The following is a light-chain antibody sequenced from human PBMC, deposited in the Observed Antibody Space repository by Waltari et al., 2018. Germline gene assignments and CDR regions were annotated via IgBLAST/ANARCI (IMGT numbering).Light chain of an antibody. CDR1: QSVSSSY. J-gene: IGKJ2*01. Sequence: EIVLTQSPGTLSLSPGERATLSCRASQSVSSSYLAWYQQKPGQAPRLLIYGASSRATGIPDRFRGSGSGTDFTLTISRLEPEDFAVYYCQQDGSSPQTFGQGTKLEIK. V-gene: IGKV3-20*01. CDR2: GAS. CDR3: QQDGSSPQT.